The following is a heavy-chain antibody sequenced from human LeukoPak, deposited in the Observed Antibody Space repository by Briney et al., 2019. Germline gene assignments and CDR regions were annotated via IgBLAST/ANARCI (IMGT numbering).Heavy chain of an antibody. D-gene: IGHD5-18*01. J-gene: IGHJ4*02. V-gene: IGHV3-7*05. CDR1: GFTFSSYW. Sequence: GGSLRLSCAVSGFTFSSYWMSWVRQAPGKGLEWVAFIKEDGSEKYYVDSVKGRFTISRDNAKNSLYLQMNSLRAEDTAVYYCARGYSDSEDYFDYWGQGTLVTVSS. CDR2: IKEDGSEK. CDR3: ARGYSDSEDYFDY.